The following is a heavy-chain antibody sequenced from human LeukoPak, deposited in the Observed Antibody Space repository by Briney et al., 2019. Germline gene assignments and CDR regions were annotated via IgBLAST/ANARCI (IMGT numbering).Heavy chain of an antibody. D-gene: IGHD6-19*01. CDR1: EFTFSSYS. J-gene: IGHJ5*02. CDR2: TVSRGTT. V-gene: IGHV3-23*01. Sequence: GGSLRLSCAASEFTFSSYSMNWVRQAPGKGLEWVSATVSRGTTQYADSVKGRFTVSRDTSMNTLYLQMNSLRADDTAVYYCAKCSTSAYTTGWCNWIDPWGQGTLVTVSS. CDR3: AKCSTSAYTTGWCNWIDP.